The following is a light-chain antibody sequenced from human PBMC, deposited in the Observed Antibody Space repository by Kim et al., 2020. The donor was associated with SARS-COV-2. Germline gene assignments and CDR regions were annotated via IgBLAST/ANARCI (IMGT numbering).Light chain of an antibody. CDR2: EDK. CDR1: SGSIASNY. V-gene: IGLV6-57*01. Sequence: NFMLTQPPSVSESPGKTVTISCTRSSGSIASNYVQWYQQRPGSSPTTVIYEDKQRPSGVPDRFSGSIDSSSNSASLTISGLKTEDEADYYCQSYDSSNVVFGGGTQLTVL. CDR3: QSYDSSNVV. J-gene: IGLJ2*01.